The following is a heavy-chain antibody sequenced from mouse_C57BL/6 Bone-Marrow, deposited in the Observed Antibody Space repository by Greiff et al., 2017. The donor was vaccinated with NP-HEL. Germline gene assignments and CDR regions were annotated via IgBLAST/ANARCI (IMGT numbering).Heavy chain of an antibody. CDR2: IYPGSGNT. CDR3: ARSQLRLRGAMDY. J-gene: IGHJ4*01. V-gene: IGHV1-76*01. CDR1: GYTFTDYY. Sequence: QVQLQQSGAELVRPGASVKLSCKASGYTFTDYYINWVKQRPGQGLEWIARIYPGSGNTYYNEKFKGKATLTAEKSSSTAYMQLSSLTSEDSAVYFCARSQLRLRGAMDYWGQGTSVTVSS. D-gene: IGHD3-2*02.